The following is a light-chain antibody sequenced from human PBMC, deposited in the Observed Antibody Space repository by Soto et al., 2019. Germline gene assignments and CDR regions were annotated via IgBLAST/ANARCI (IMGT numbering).Light chain of an antibody. CDR2: AAS. CDR1: RSFASSY. V-gene: IGKV3-20*01. Sequence: EIVLTQSPATLSLSPGERATLSCRASRSFASSYLAWYQHKPGQAPRLLIYAASSRATGIPDRFIGSGSGTDFTLTITRLEPEDFAMYYCQRYDSYRTFGQGSKVEIX. J-gene: IGKJ1*01. CDR3: QRYDSYRT.